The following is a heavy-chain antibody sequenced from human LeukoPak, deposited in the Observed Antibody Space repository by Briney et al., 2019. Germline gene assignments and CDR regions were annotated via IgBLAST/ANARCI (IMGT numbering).Heavy chain of an antibody. V-gene: IGHV4-4*09. Sequence: PSETLSLTCTVSGGSISSYYWSWIRQPPAPCLYWIGYFYTSGSTNYNPSLKSRVTISVDTSKNQFSLKLSSVTAADTAVYYCARHVWYYYDSSGYYYGWFDPWGQGTLVTVSS. J-gene: IGHJ5*02. CDR2: FYTSGST. CDR1: GGSISSYY. D-gene: IGHD3-22*01. CDR3: ARHVWYYYDSSGYYYGWFDP.